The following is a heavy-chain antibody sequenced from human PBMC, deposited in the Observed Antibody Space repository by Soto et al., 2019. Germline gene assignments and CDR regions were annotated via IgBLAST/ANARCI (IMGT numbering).Heavy chain of an antibody. CDR2: TYYRSKWYN. CDR1: GDRVSSNSAA. J-gene: IGHJ3*02. D-gene: IGHD6-19*01. CDR3: AREPIAVAATRGAFDI. V-gene: IGHV6-1*01. Sequence: SQTLSLPCAISGDRVSSNSAAWNWIRQSPSRGLEWLGRTYYRSKWYNDYAVSVKSRITINPDTSKNQFSLQLNSVTPEDTAVYYCAREPIAVAATRGAFDIWGQGTMVTVSS.